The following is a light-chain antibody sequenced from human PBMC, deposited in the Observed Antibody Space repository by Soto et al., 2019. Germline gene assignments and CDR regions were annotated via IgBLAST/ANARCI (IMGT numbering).Light chain of an antibody. CDR1: QSVTNS. Sequence: EIVLTQSPVTLSLSPGERATLSCRAIQSVTNSLAWYQQKPGQAPRLLIYDSSNRATGIPAMFSGSGSGTDFTLTISSLEPEDFAVYYFQQRSDXPWTCGQGTKV. CDR2: DSS. J-gene: IGKJ1*01. V-gene: IGKV3-11*01. CDR3: QQRSDXPWT.